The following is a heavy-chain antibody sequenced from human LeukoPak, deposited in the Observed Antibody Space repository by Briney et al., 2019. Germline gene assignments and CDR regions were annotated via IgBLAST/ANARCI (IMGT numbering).Heavy chain of an antibody. Sequence: GGSLRLSCAASGFTFSSYSMNWVRQAPGKGLECVSYISSSSSTIYYADSVKGRFTISRDNAKNSLYLQMNSLRAEDTAVYYCARVGWFGEGGVDYWGQGTLVTVSS. D-gene: IGHD3-10*01. CDR3: ARVGWFGEGGVDY. J-gene: IGHJ4*02. CDR2: ISSSSSTI. CDR1: GFTFSSYS. V-gene: IGHV3-48*01.